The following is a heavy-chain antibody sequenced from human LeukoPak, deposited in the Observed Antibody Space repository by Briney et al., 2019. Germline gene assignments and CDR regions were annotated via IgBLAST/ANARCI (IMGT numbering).Heavy chain of an antibody. V-gene: IGHV3-21*01. CDR1: GFTFSSYS. D-gene: IGHD3-10*01. CDR3: ASHYYGSGKFEN. Sequence: GGSLRLSCAASGFTFSSYSMNWVRQAPGKGLEWVSSISSGSSHIYYADSVKGRFTISRDNAKNSLYLQMNSLRAEDTAVYYCASHYYGSGKFENWGQGTLVTVSS. CDR2: ISSGSSHI. J-gene: IGHJ4*02.